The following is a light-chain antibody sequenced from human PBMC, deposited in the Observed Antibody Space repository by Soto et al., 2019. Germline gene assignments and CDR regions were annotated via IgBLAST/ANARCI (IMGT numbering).Light chain of an antibody. CDR2: SNN. V-gene: IGLV1-44*01. CDR1: SSNIGRNT. Sequence: QSVLTQPPSASGTPGQRVTISCSGSSSNIGRNTVNWYQQLPGTAPKLLIYSNNQRPSGVPDRFSGSKSGTSASLVISGLQSEDEADYYCAAWDDSLNGHVFGTGTKVTVL. CDR3: AAWDDSLNGHV. J-gene: IGLJ1*01.